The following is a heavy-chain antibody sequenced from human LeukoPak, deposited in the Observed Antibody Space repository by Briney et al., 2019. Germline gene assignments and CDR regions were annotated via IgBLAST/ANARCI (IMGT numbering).Heavy chain of an antibody. Sequence: SETLSLTCTVSGGSISSYYWSWIRQPPGKGLEWIGYIYYSGSTNYNPSLKSRVTISVDTSKNQFSLKLSSVTAADTAVYYCVSYDILTGYYYYWGQGTLVTVYS. D-gene: IGHD3-9*01. V-gene: IGHV4-59*08. CDR2: IYYSGST. CDR3: VSYDILTGYYYY. CDR1: GGSISSYY. J-gene: IGHJ4*02.